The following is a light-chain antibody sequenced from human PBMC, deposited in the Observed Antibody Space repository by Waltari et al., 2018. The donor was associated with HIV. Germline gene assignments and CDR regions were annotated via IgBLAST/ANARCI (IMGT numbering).Light chain of an antibody. CDR1: NSNVGSNY. V-gene: IGLV1-47*01. CDR2: RNN. Sequence: QSVLTQPPSPSGTSGKRVTISCPGSNSNVGSNYSYWYRQSPGAAPKLLIYRNNQRPSGVADRFSGSKSGTSASLAISGLRSGDEADYYCAVWDDTLNGPVFGGGTRVTVL. CDR3: AVWDDTLNGPV. J-gene: IGLJ2*01.